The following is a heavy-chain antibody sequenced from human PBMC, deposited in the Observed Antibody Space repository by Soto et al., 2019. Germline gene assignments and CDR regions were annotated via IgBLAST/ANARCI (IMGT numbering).Heavy chain of an antibody. CDR1: GFTFSSYG. Sequence: QVQLVESGGGVVQPGRSLRLSCAASGFTFSSYGMHWVRQAPGKGLEWVAVIWYDGSNKYYADSVKGRFTISRDNSKNTLYLQMNNQTAEDTAVYYCARDDSGNDYYFYYWGQGTLVNVSS. CDR3: ARDDSGNDYYFYY. J-gene: IGHJ4*02. D-gene: IGHD5-12*01. V-gene: IGHV3-33*01. CDR2: IWYDGSNK.